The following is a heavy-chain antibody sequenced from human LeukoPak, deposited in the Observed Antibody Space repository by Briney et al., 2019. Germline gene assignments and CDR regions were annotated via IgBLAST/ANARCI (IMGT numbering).Heavy chain of an antibody. CDR2: IWYHGSTK. Sequence: GGSLRLSCAASGFNFSSYGMHWVRQAPGKGLEWVAVIWYHGSTKYYADSVKGRFTISRDNSNNTLYLQMSSLTAEDTATYYCARDTAATGLPYFDYWGQGTLVTVS. V-gene: IGHV3-33*01. D-gene: IGHD6-13*01. CDR1: GFNFSSYG. CDR3: ARDTAATGLPYFDY. J-gene: IGHJ4*02.